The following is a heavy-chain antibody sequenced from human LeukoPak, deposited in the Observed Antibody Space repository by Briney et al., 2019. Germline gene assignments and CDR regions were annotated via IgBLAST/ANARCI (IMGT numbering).Heavy chain of an antibody. CDR3: ARQMSGWFDP. D-gene: IGHD3-10*01. V-gene: IGHV4-39*01. J-gene: IGHJ5*02. Sequence: SGTLSLTCTVSGCSISSNSFFWVCIRQPAGKGLEWLGTIYYSGSTYCNPSLNSRLTISVDTSRNQFSLILSSVTAADTAVYYCARQMSGWFDPWGEGTLVTVSS. CDR1: GCSISSNSFF. CDR2: IYYSGST.